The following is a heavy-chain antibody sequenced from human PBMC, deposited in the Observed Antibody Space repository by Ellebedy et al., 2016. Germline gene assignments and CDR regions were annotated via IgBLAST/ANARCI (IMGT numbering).Heavy chain of an antibody. Sequence: GGSLRLXXTASGFSFGAYAMSWFRQAPGKGLEWVGFIRSKADGGTTDYAASVRGRFTISRDDSKSVAYLQMDSLNTEDTAFYYCTRDEYGGNWEFFDYWGQGTLVTVSS. V-gene: IGHV3-49*03. CDR3: TRDEYGGNWEFFDY. CDR2: IRSKADGGTT. CDR1: GFSFGAYA. D-gene: IGHD4-23*01. J-gene: IGHJ4*02.